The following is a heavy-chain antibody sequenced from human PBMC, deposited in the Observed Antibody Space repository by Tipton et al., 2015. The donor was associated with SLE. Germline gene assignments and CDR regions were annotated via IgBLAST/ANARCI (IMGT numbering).Heavy chain of an antibody. CDR3: ARHPHDLQYWSA. V-gene: IGHV4-59*10. Sequence: LRLSCAVYGGSFSGYYWSWIRQPAGKGLEWIGRIYTSGSTNYNPSLKSRVTMSVDTSKNQFSLKLSSVTAADTAVYYCARHPHDLQYWSAWGQGSLVTVSA. J-gene: IGHJ4*02. D-gene: IGHD4-11*01. CDR2: IYTSGST. CDR1: GGSFSGYY.